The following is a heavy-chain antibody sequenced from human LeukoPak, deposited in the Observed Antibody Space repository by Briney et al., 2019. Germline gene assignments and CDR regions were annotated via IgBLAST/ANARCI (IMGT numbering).Heavy chain of an antibody. D-gene: IGHD3-3*01. CDR2: IRYDGSNK. V-gene: IGHV3-30*02. CDR1: GFTFSSYG. J-gene: IGHJ4*02. CDR3: AKDRRYGVAPYYFDY. Sequence: GGSLRLSCAASGFTFSSYGMHWVRQAPGKGLEWVAFIRYDGSNKYYADSVKGRFTISRDNSKDTLYLQMNSLRAEDTAVYYCAKDRRYGVAPYYFDYWGQGTLVTVSS.